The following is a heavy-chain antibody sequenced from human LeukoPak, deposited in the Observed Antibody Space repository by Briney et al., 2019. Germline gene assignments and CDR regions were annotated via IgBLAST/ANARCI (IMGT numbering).Heavy chain of an antibody. CDR3: ARAGANGIEAAGSLRY. Sequence: SETLSLTCAVSGGSFSTYYWSWIRQPPGKGLVWIGFIYYTGTTNYNPSLKSRVTISVDTSKNQFSLKLSSVTAADTAVYYCARAGANGIEAAGSLRYWGQGTLVTVSS. V-gene: IGHV4-59*01. CDR1: GGSFSTYY. CDR2: IYYTGTT. J-gene: IGHJ4*02. D-gene: IGHD6-13*01.